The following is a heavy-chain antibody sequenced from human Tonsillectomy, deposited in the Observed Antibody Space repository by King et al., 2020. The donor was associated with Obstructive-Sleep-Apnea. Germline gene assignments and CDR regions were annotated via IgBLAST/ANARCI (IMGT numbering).Heavy chain of an antibody. CDR2: ISSDGGDK. CDR1: GFGFSLYI. J-gene: IGHJ4*02. Sequence: VQLVESGGGVVQPGRSLRLSCAASGFGFSLYIMHWVRQAPGKGLEWVAVISSDGGDKNYADSVQGRFTISRDNSKNTLYLEMNSLRSEDTAVYYCARPYYDRNGYYYPYFDYWGQGTLITVSS. V-gene: IGHV3-30*04. D-gene: IGHD3-22*01. CDR3: ARPYYDRNGYYYPYFDY.